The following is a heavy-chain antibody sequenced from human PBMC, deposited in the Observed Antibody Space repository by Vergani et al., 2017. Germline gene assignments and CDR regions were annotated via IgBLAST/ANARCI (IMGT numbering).Heavy chain of an antibody. CDR1: GFTVSSNY. D-gene: IGHD1-26*01. CDR3: ARIRGWELPSFDY. J-gene: IGHJ4*02. V-gene: IGHV3-66*01. Sequence: EVQLVESGGGLVQPGGSLRLSCAASGFTVSSNYMSWVRQAPGKGLEWVSVIYSGGSTYYADSVEGRFTISRDNSKNTLYLQMNSLRAEDTAVYYCARIRGWELPSFDYWGQGTLVTVSS. CDR2: IYSGGST.